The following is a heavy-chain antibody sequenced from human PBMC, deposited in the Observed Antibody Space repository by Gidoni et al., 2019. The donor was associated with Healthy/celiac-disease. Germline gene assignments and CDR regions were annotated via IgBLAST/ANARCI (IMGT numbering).Heavy chain of an antibody. Sequence: QVQLVESGGGLVKPGGSLRLSCAAAGYTSSDYYMSWSRQAPGKGLEWVSYFSSSGSTIYYADSVKGRFTISRANAKNLLYLQMNSLRAEDTAVYYCARDGGGWALTYYFDYWGQGTLVTVSS. CDR2: FSSSGSTI. J-gene: IGHJ4*02. V-gene: IGHV3-11*01. CDR3: ARDGGGWALTYYFDY. D-gene: IGHD1-26*01. CDR1: GYTSSDYY.